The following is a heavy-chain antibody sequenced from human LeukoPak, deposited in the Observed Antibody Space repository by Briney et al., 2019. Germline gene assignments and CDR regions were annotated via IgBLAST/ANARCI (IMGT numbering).Heavy chain of an antibody. D-gene: IGHD2-15*01. J-gene: IGHJ2*01. V-gene: IGHV3-74*01. CDR3: ARDASPGYFDL. CDR1: GFTFSSYW. Sequence: SGGSLRLSCSVSGFTFSSYWMHWVRHGPGKGLAWVSRITSDGSATDYADSVKGRFTISRDNAKNTLCLHMDSLRAEDTAVYYCARDASPGYFDLWGRGTLVTVSS. CDR2: ITSDGSAT.